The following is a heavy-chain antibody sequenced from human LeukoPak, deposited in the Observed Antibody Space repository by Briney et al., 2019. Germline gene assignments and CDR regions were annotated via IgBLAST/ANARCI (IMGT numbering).Heavy chain of an antibody. Sequence: GSSVKVSCKASGGTFSSCAISWVRQAPGQGLEWMGGIIPIFGTANYAQKFQGRVTITADESTSTAYIELSSLRAEDTAVYYCAKSRHPYNWNDGAFFDYWGQGTLVTVSS. J-gene: IGHJ4*02. D-gene: IGHD1-20*01. CDR1: GGTFSSCA. CDR3: AKSRHPYNWNDGAFFDY. V-gene: IGHV1-69*01. CDR2: IIPIFGTA.